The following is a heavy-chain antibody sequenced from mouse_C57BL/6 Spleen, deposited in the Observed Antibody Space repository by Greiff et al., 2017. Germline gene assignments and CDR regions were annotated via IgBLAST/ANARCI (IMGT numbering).Heavy chain of an antibody. CDR3: ARHPHYSSRENYFDY. D-gene: IGHD1-1*01. CDR2: FYPGSGSI. J-gene: IGHJ2*01. Sequence: LVKPGASVKLSCKASGYTFTEYTIHWVKQRSGQGLEWIGWFYPGSGSIKYNEKFKDKATLTADKSSSTVYMELSRLTSEDSAVYFCARHPHYSSRENYFDYWGQGTTLTVSS. V-gene: IGHV1-62-2*01. CDR1: GYTFTEYT.